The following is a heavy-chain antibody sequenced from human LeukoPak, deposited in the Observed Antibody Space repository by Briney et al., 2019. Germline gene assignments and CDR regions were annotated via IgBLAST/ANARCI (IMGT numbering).Heavy chain of an antibody. CDR1: GGTFSSYA. D-gene: IGHD4-23*01. CDR2: IIPILGIA. V-gene: IGHV1-69*04. Sequence: ASVKVSCKASGGTFSSYAISWVRQAPGQGLEWMGRIIPILGIANYAQKFQGRVTITADKSTSTAYMELSSLRSEDTAVYYCARDPTVVSPGYWGQGTLVTASS. CDR3: ARDPTVVSPGY. J-gene: IGHJ4*02.